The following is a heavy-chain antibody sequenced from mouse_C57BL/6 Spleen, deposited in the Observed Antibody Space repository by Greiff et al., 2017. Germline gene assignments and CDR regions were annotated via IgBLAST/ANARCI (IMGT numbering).Heavy chain of an antibody. Sequence: QVQLKQSGAELVRPGTSVKVSCKASGYAFTNYLIEWVKQRPGQGLEWIGVINPGSGGTNYNEKFKGKATLTADKSSSTAYVQLSSLTSEDSAVYFCARDNYSNYGFAYWGQGTLVTVSA. V-gene: IGHV1-54*01. CDR3: ARDNYSNYGFAY. CDR2: INPGSGGT. J-gene: IGHJ3*01. CDR1: GYAFTNYL. D-gene: IGHD2-5*01.